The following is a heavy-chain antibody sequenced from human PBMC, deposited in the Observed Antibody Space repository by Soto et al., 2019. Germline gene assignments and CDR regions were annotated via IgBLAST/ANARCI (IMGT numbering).Heavy chain of an antibody. J-gene: IGHJ4*02. CDR3: ARTGAFNYDNSPYVR. Sequence: EVQLVESGGGLVQPGGSLRLSCAASGFTFSTYWMQWVRQAPGKGLLWISRINSDGSNTNYADSVKGRFAISSDNPKNTLYLQMNSLRAEDTAVYYCARTGAFNYDNSPYVRGGQGTLFTVSS. CDR1: GFTFSTYW. V-gene: IGHV3-74*01. D-gene: IGHD3-22*01. CDR2: INSDGSNT.